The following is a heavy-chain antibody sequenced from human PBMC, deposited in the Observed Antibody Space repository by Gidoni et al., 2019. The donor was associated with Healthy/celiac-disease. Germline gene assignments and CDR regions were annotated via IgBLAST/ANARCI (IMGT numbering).Heavy chain of an antibody. V-gene: IGHV3-15*01. CDR3: TTDLYCWVQGQQLVVDGLIDY. D-gene: IGHD6-13*01. Sequence: EVQLVESGGGLVKPGGSLRLSCSASGFTFSNAWMSWVRQAPGKGLEWVGRIKSKTDGGTTDYAAPVKGRLTISRDDSKNTLYLKMNSLKTEDTAVYYCTTDLYCWVQGQQLVVDGLIDYWGQGTLVTVSS. CDR1: GFTFSNAW. CDR2: IKSKTDGGTT. J-gene: IGHJ4*02.